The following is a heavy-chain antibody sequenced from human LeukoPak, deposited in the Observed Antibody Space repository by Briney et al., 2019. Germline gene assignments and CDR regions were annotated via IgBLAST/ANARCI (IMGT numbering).Heavy chain of an antibody. Sequence: ASVTVSCKASGYTFTVYYMHWVRQAPGQGLEWMGWINPNSGGTNYAQKFQGRVTMTRDTSISTAYMELSRLRSDDTAVYYFARGGDDRLFYFDYWGQGTLVTVS. V-gene: IGHV1-2*02. CDR1: GYTFTVYY. D-gene: IGHD3-22*01. J-gene: IGHJ4*02. CDR2: INPNSGGT. CDR3: ARGGDDRLFYFDY.